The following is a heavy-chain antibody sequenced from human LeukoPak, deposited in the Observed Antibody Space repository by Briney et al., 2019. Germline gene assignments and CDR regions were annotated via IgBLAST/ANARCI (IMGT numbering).Heavy chain of an antibody. CDR1: RFTFSSYG. CDR3: ARDLGLGRGWYGGDY. D-gene: IGHD6-19*01. Sequence: PGGSLRLSCAASRFTFSSYGMHWVRQAPGNGLEWVALISYDGSNKYYTDSVKGRFTLSRDNSKYTVYLQMNSLRGEDTAVYYCARDLGLGRGWYGGDYWGQGTLVTVSS. J-gene: IGHJ4*02. CDR2: ISYDGSNK. V-gene: IGHV3-30*03.